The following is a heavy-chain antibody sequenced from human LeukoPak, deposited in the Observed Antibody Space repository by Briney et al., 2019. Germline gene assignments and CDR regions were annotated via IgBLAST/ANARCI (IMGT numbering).Heavy chain of an antibody. CDR3: ARSYDSSGYPLYPGRRSGLPYTNPFDP. J-gene: IGHJ5*02. Sequence: GASVKVSCKASGYTFTSYAMNWVRQAPGQGLEWMGWINTNTGNPTYAQGFTGRFVFSLDTSVSTAYLQISSLKAEDTAVYYRARSYDSSGYPLYPGRRSGLPYTNPFDPWGQGTLVTVSS. CDR2: INTNTGNP. D-gene: IGHD3-22*01. V-gene: IGHV7-4-1*02. CDR1: GYTFTSYA.